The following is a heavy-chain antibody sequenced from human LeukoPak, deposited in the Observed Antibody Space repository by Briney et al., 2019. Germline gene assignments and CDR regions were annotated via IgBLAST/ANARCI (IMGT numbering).Heavy chain of an antibody. D-gene: IGHD2-2*01. CDR2: IYSGGST. CDR1: GFTVSSNY. Sequence: GGSLRLSCAASGFTVSSNYMSWVRQAPGKGLEWVSVIYSGGSTYYADSVKGRFTISRHNSKNTLYLQMNTLRAEDTALYYCARDFAAAYYFDYWGQGALVTVSS. CDR3: ARDFAAAYYFDY. J-gene: IGHJ4*02. V-gene: IGHV3-53*01.